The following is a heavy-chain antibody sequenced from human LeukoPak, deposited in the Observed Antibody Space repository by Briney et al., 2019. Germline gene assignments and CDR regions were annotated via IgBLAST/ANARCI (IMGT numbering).Heavy chain of an antibody. Sequence: ASVKVSCKASGYTFTGYYMHWVRQAPGQGLEWMGWINPNSGGTNYAQKFQGRVTMTRDTSISTAYMELSRLRSDDTAVYYCARDLGGGFPLAYWGQGTLVTVSS. CDR1: GYTFTGYY. J-gene: IGHJ4*02. D-gene: IGHD3-10*01. V-gene: IGHV1-2*02. CDR2: INPNSGGT. CDR3: ARDLGGGFPLAY.